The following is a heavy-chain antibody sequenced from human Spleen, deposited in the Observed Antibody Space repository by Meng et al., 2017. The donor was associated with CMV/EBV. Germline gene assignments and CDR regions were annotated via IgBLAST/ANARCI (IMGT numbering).Heavy chain of an antibody. CDR3: ARDGWGSGWSSDAFDI. CDR1: GFTFDDYA. V-gene: IGHV3-9*01. Sequence: SLKISCAASGFTFDDYAMHWVRQAPGKGLEWVSGISWNSGSIGYADSVKGRFTISRDNAKNSLYLQMNSLRAEDTAVYYCARDGWGSGWSSDAFDIWGQGTMVTVSS. J-gene: IGHJ3*02. D-gene: IGHD6-19*01. CDR2: ISWNSGSI.